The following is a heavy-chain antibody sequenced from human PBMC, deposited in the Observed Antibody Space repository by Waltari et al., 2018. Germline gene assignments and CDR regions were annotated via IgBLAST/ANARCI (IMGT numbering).Heavy chain of an antibody. CDR3: VRGYHGGAWIVDY. CDR2: INSNSGNI. D-gene: IGHD1-1*01. Sequence: QVQLVQSGAEVKKPGASVKVSCKASGYTFTGYAMHWVRQAPGHRLEWMGWINSNSGNIEVSQKFGGRVTITRDTSLSTAYMEMGSLRYEDTAIYYCVRGYHGGAWIVDYWDQGTPVTVSS. V-gene: IGHV1-3*01. CDR1: GYTFTGYA. J-gene: IGHJ4*02.